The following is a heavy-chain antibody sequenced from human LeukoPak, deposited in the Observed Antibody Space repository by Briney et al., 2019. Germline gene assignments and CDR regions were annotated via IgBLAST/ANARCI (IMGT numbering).Heavy chain of an antibody. CDR2: INYSGNT. Sequence: SETLSLTCTVSGVSISSSSYYWGWLRQPPGQGLEWIGSINYSGNTFYNPSLKSRVTISVDTSKNQFSLNLSSVTAADTAVYYCARRPQSYIDVWGKGTTVTVSS. J-gene: IGHJ6*03. V-gene: IGHV4-39*01. CDR3: ARRPQSYIDV. CDR1: GVSISSSSYY.